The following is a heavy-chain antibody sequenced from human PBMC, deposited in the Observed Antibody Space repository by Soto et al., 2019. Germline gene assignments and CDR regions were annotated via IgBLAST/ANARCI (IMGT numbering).Heavy chain of an antibody. V-gene: IGHV3-23*01. CDR2: ISGSGSST. J-gene: IGHJ6*02. CDR3: VILLAAGPTLGYYYYGMDV. D-gene: IGHD6-13*01. Sequence: GGSLRLSCAASGFTFSSYAVSWVRQAPGKGLEWVSAISGSGSSTYYADSVKGRFTISRDTSKNTLYLQMNSLRAEDTAVYYCVILLAAGPTLGYYYYGMDVWGQGTTVTVSS. CDR1: GFTFSSYA.